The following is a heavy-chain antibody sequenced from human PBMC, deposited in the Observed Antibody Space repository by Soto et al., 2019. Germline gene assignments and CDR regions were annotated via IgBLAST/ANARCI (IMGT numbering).Heavy chain of an antibody. CDR1: GGSFSDYY. J-gene: IGHJ4*02. CDR3: ARTSRFAY. Sequence: QVLLQQWGAGLLKPSETLSLTCAVYGGSFSDYYWSWIRQPPGKGLEWIGEINHSGSTNYNPSLKGRVTISVDPSKSQCSLRLSSVTAADTAVYYCARTSRFAYWGQGTLVTVSS. CDR2: INHSGST. V-gene: IGHV4-34*01. D-gene: IGHD6-6*01.